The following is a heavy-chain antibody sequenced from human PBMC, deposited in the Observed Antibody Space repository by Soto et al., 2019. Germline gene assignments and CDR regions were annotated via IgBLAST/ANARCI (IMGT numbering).Heavy chain of an antibody. CDR1: GYTFTSYD. D-gene: IGHD3-3*01. Sequence: ASVKVSCKASGYTFTSYDINWVRQATGQGLEWMGWMNPNSGNTGYAQKFQGRVTMTRNTSISTAYMELSSLRSEDTAVYYCGRLSQRITIFGVVISPPWFDPWGQGTLVTVSS. CDR3: GRLSQRITIFGVVISPPWFDP. J-gene: IGHJ5*02. V-gene: IGHV1-8*01. CDR2: MNPNSGNT.